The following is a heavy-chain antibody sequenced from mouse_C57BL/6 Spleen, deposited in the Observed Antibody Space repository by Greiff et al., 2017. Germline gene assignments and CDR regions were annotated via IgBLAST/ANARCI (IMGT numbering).Heavy chain of an antibody. CDR1: GYTFTSYW. CDR3: ARKWLLSWFAY. CDR2: IDPSGSYT. D-gene: IGHD2-3*01. Sequence: VQLQQPGAELVKPGASVKLSCTASGYTFTSYWMPWVHQRPGQGLEWIGEIDPSGSYTNYTHKFKGQVTLSVDKSSSTAYMQLSSLPSEDTAVYYCARKWLLSWFAYWGQGTLVTVSA. J-gene: IGHJ3*01. V-gene: IGHV1-50*01.